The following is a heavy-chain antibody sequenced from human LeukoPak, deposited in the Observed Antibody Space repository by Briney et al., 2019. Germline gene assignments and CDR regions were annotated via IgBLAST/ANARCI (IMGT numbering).Heavy chain of an antibody. D-gene: IGHD2-2*01. J-gene: IGHJ5*02. V-gene: IGHV4-39*07. CDR2: IYYSGST. Sequence: SETLSLTCTVSGDSISSSSYYWGWIRQPPGKGLEWIGSIYYSGSTYYNPSLKSRVTISVDTSKNQFSLKLSSVTAADTAVYYCARDLLYCSSTSCHNNWFDPWGQGTLVTVSP. CDR3: ARDLLYCSSTSCHNNWFDP. CDR1: GDSISSSSYY.